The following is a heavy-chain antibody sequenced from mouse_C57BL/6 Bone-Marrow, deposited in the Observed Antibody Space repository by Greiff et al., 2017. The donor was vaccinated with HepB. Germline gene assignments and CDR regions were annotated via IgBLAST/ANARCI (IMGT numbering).Heavy chain of an antibody. Sequence: QVQLQQPGAELVKPGASVKVSCKASGYTFTSYWMHWVKQRPGQGLEWIGRIHPSDSDTNYNQKFKGKATLTVDKSSSTAYMQLISLTSEDSAVYYCSIGRTTVVGPFFDYWGQGTTLTVSS. CDR3: SIGRTTVVGPFFDY. D-gene: IGHD1-1*01. CDR2: IHPSDSDT. CDR1: GYTFTSYW. V-gene: IGHV1-74*01. J-gene: IGHJ2*01.